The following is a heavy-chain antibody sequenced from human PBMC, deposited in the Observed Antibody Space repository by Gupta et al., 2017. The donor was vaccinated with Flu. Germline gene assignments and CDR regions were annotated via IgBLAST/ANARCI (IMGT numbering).Heavy chain of an antibody. V-gene: IGHV3-23*01. D-gene: IGHD3-3*01. CDR2: ISGSGGST. CDR1: GFTFSSYA. Sequence: EVQLLESGGGLVQPGGSLRLSCAASGFTFSSYAMSWVRQAPGKGLEWVSAISGSGGSTYYADSVKGRFTISRDNSKNTLYLQMNSLRAEDTAVYYCAKDSTYDFWSGYSFDYWGQGTLVTVSS. CDR3: AKDSTYDFWSGYSFDY. J-gene: IGHJ4*02.